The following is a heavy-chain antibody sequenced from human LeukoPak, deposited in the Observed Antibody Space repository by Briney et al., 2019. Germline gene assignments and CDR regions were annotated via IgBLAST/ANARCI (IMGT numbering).Heavy chain of an antibody. V-gene: IGHV3-30-3*01. CDR3: ARDHFMFRLGDY. D-gene: IGHD3-10*02. CDR1: GFTFSSYA. Sequence: GRSLRLSCAASGFTFSSYAMHWVRQAPGKGLEWVAVISYDGSNKYYADSVKGRFTISRDNSKNTLYLQMNSLRPEDTAVYYCARDHFMFRLGDYWGQGTLVTVSS. CDR2: ISYDGSNK. J-gene: IGHJ4*02.